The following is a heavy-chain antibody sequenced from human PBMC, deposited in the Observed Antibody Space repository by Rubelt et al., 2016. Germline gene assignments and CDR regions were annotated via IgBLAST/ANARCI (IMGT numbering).Heavy chain of an antibody. CDR1: GGSFSGYY. V-gene: IGHV4-34*01. J-gene: IGHJ4*02. D-gene: IGHD3-10*01. CDR3: ARGKEGLGVTMVDY. CDR2: INHSGST. Sequence: VQLQQWGAGLLKPSETLSLTCAVYGGSFSGYYWSWIRQPPGKGLEWIGEINHSGSTNYNPSLKSRVTISVDTSKNQCSLKLSSVTAADTAVYYCARGKEGLGVTMVDYWGQGTLVTVSS.